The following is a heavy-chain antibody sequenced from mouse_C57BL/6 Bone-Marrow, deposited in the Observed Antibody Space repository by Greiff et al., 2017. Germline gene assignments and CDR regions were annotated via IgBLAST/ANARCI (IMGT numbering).Heavy chain of an antibody. CDR2: IYPRSGNT. D-gene: IGHD2-3*01. CDR3: ARWLLYWYFDV. V-gene: IGHV1-81*01. CDR1: GYTFTSYG. Sequence: VQLQESGAELARPGASVKLSCKASGYTFTSYGISWVKQRTGQGLEWIGEIYPRSGNTYYNENFKGKATRTADKSSSTAYMGLRSLTSAGSAVYFCARWLLYWYFDVWGTGTTVTVSS. J-gene: IGHJ1*03.